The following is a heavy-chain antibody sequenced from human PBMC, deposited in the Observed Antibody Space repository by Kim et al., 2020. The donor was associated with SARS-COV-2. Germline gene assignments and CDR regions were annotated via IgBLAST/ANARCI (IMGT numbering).Heavy chain of an antibody. CDR3: AREHYYDSSSFEY. D-gene: IGHD3-22*01. J-gene: IGHJ4*02. V-gene: IGHV3-33*01. Sequence: YADSVKGRFTISRDNSKNTLYLQMNSLRAEDTAVYYCAREHYYDSSSFEYWGQGTLVTVSS.